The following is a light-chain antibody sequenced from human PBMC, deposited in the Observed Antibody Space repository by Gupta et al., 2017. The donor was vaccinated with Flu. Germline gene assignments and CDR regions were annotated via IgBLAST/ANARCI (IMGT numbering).Light chain of an antibody. CDR2: AAS. V-gene: IGKV1-39*01. CDR1: KRVNIY. J-gene: IGKJ1*01. CDR3: QQSNSSPLS. Sequence: DIHMTQSPSSLSASVGARVTITRRASKRVNIYLYWYQQRPGKAPKILIYAASSLESGVPSRFSGSGSGTDFTLTISSLQPEDFATYYCQQSNSSPLSFGQGTKVEIK.